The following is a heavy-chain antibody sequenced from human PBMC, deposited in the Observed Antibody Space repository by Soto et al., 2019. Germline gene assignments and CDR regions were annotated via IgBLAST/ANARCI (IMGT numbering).Heavy chain of an antibody. CDR2: ISAGGDGA. CDR1: GFTFSSHA. J-gene: IGHJ4*02. D-gene: IGHD2-15*01. Sequence: EVQLLESGGGLVQPGGALRLSCAASGFTFSSHAMSWVRQAPGKELEWVSSISAGGDGAYYADSVKGRFTISRANSNNTLYLQMNRLRTEDTAVYYCARDLWWYLHWGQGTLVTVSS. CDR3: ARDLWWYLH. V-gene: IGHV3-23*01.